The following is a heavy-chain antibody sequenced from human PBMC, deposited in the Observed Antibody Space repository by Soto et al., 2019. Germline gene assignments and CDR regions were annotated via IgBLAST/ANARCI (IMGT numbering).Heavy chain of an antibody. D-gene: IGHD3-16*02. CDR2: VSPNGRT. V-gene: IGHV4-59*01. J-gene: IGHJ4*02. CDR3: ARMRGLGEISPFFDH. CDR1: SASLDSDN. Sequence: QVHLQESGPGLVKPSATLSLTCAVSSASLDSDNWSWIRQPPGKGVEWIAYVSPNGRTNYNPSLRGRVPISIAKSKTRFSLRLDSVFAADAAVYFCARMRGLGEISPFFDHWGQGTVVNVSS.